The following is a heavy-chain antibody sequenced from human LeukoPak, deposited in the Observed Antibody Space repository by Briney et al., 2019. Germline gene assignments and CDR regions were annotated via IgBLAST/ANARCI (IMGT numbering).Heavy chain of an antibody. Sequence: SVTVSCKASGCTFSSYAISWVRQAPGQGLEWMGRIIPILGIANYAQKFQGRVTITADKSTSTAYMELSSLRSEDTAVYYCASHSYQLLLFDYWGQGTLVTVSS. CDR3: ASHSYQLLLFDY. D-gene: IGHD2-2*01. V-gene: IGHV1-69*04. J-gene: IGHJ4*02. CDR1: GCTFSSYA. CDR2: IIPILGIA.